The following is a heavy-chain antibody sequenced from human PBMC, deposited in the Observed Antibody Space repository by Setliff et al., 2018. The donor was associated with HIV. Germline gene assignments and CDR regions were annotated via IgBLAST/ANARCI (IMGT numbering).Heavy chain of an antibody. CDR2: IRSKAYGGTT. Sequence: TGGSLRLSCTAFGFTFGDYAMSWVRQAPGKGLEWVSFIRSKAYGGTTEYAASVKGRFTISRDDSKSIAYLQMNSLKTEDTAVYYCTRAVVVTAIGGFDYWGQGTLVTVSS. J-gene: IGHJ4*02. CDR3: TRAVVVTAIGGFDY. D-gene: IGHD2-21*02. CDR1: GFTFGDYA. V-gene: IGHV3-49*04.